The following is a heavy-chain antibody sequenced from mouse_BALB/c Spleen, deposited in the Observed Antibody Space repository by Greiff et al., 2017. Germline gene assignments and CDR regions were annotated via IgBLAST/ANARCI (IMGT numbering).Heavy chain of an antibody. J-gene: IGHJ4*01. Sequence: VQGVESGPGLVAPSQSLSITCTVSGFSLTGYGVNWVRQPPGKGLEWLGMIWGDGSTDYNSALKSRLSISKDNSKSQVFLKMNRLQTDDTARYYCAREAYYRSLYYAMDYWGQGTSVTVSS. CDR1: GFSLTGYG. CDR3: AREAYYRSLYYAMDY. CDR2: IWGDGST. D-gene: IGHD2-14*01. V-gene: IGHV2-6-7*01.